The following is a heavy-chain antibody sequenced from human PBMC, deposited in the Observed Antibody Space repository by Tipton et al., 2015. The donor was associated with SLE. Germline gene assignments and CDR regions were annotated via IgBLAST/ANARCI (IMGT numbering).Heavy chain of an antibody. CDR3: AREGNYYDSSGTNWFDP. V-gene: IGHV4-61*09. CDR1: GGSISSGSYY. J-gene: IGHJ5*02. CDR2: IYTSGST. Sequence: TLSLTCTVSGGSISSGSYYWSWIRQPAGKGLEWIGHIYTSGSTNYNPSLKSRVTISVDTSKNQFSLKLSSVTAADTAVHYCAREGNYYDSSGTNWFDPWGQGTLVTVSS. D-gene: IGHD3-22*01.